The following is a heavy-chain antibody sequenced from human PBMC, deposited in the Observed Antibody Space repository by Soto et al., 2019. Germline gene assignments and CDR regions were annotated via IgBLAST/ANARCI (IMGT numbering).Heavy chain of an antibody. Sequence: PGGSLRLSCAASGFTFSSYGMHWVRQAPGKGLEWVAVIWYDGSNKYYADSVKGRFTISRDNSKNTLYLQMNSLRAKDTAVYYCARAQGSSWYGGDYYMDVWGKGTTVTVSS. CDR1: GFTFSSYG. CDR2: IWYDGSNK. CDR3: ARAQGSSWYGGDYYMDV. V-gene: IGHV3-33*01. J-gene: IGHJ6*03. D-gene: IGHD6-13*01.